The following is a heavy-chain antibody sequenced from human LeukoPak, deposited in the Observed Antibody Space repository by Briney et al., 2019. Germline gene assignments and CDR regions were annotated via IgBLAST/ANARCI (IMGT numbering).Heavy chain of an antibody. Sequence: SETLSLTCTVSDDSISSDYWSWIRQPPGKGLEWIGYIYRFGNTDYNPSLMRRVTISLDTSKKQLSLNLTSVTAADTAVYYCAGRGQRYFRDWGQGTLVTVSS. V-gene: IGHV4-4*08. CDR3: AGRGQRYFRD. J-gene: IGHJ1*01. CDR1: DDSISSDY. CDR2: IYRFGNT.